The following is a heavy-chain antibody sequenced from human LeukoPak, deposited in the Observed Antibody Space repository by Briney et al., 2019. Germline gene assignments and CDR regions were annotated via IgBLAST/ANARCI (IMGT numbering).Heavy chain of an antibody. CDR3: APGGRGESTGI. CDR1: GFTFSRYW. CDR2: IKPDGSEQ. D-gene: IGHD3-10*01. Sequence: GGSLRLSCAASGFTFSRYWMTWVRQGPGQGLECVANIKPDGSEQYYVDSVKGRFTVSRDNAKNSVYLHMRSLRVEDTAVYYCAPGGRGESTGIWGQGTMVTVSS. J-gene: IGHJ3*02. V-gene: IGHV3-7*02.